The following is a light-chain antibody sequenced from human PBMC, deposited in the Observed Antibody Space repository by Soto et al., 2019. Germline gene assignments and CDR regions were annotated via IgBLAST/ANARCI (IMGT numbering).Light chain of an antibody. Sequence: EIALTQSPGTLSLSPGERATLSCRASQSVTNNYLAWYQQKPGQAPRLLIYGASIGATGIPDRFSGSGSGTDCTLTISRLEPEDFAVYYCLQYGIPLWTFGQGTKVDIK. CDR3: LQYGIPLWT. V-gene: IGKV3-20*01. J-gene: IGKJ1*01. CDR1: QSVTNNY. CDR2: GAS.